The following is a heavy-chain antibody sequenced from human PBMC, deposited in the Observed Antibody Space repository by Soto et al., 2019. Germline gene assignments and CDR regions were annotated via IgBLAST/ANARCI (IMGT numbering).Heavy chain of an antibody. J-gene: IGHJ6*02. V-gene: IGHV4-34*01. CDR1: GGSFSGYY. D-gene: IGHD2-21*01. CDR2: INHSGST. Sequence: SETLSLTCAVYGGSFSGYYWSWIRQPPGKGLEWIGEINHSGSTNYNPSLKSRVTISVDTSKNQFSLKLSSVTAADTAMYYCARGDSCEPFEYYYGMDVWGQGTTVTVSS. CDR3: ARGDSCEPFEYYYGMDV.